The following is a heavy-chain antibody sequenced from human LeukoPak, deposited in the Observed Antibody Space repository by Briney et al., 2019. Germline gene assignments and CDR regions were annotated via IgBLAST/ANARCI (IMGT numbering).Heavy chain of an antibody. Sequence: ASVKVSCKASGYTFTGYYMHWVRQAPGKGLEWMGGFDPEDGETIYAQKFQGRVTMTEDTSTDTAYMELSSLRSEDTAVYYCATILEPMVRGVMPVDYWGQGTLVTVSS. J-gene: IGHJ4*02. V-gene: IGHV1-24*01. CDR1: GYTFTGYY. CDR3: ATILEPMVRGVMPVDY. D-gene: IGHD3-10*01. CDR2: FDPEDGET.